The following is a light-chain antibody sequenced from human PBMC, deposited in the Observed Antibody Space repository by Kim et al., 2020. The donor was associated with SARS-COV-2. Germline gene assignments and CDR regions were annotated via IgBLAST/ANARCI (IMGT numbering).Light chain of an antibody. CDR2: RDS. CDR1: NLGSKK. V-gene: IGLV3-9*01. CDR3: QVWDSSVV. Sequence: VSVPGGQTARITCGENNLGSKKVHGEQQKPRPAPVLVIYRDSSRPSGIPERFSGSNSGNTATLTIGRAQAGDEADYCWQVWDSSVVFGGGTQVTVL. J-gene: IGLJ2*01.